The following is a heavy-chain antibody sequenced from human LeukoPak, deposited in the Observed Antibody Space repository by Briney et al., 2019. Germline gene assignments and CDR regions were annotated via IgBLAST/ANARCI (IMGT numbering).Heavy chain of an antibody. D-gene: IGHD2-2*01. Sequence: PGGSLRLSCAASGFTFSDHYMDWVRPAPGKGLEWVGRSRIKANSYTTEYAASVTGRFTISRDDSKNSLYLQMSSLKTEDTAVYYCARYCSSTSCYSASPYGMDVWGKGTTVTVSS. CDR1: GFTFSDHY. CDR3: ARYCSSTSCYSASPYGMDV. J-gene: IGHJ6*04. CDR2: SRIKANSYTT. V-gene: IGHV3-72*01.